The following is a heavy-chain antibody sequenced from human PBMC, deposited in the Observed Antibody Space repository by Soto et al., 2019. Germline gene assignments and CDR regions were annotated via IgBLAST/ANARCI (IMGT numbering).Heavy chain of an antibody. CDR3: ATIRVRGGPLRFED. D-gene: IGHD5-12*01. CDR2: VLPITGST. V-gene: IGHV1-69*06. J-gene: IGHJ4*01. CDR1: GGLFSMYS. Sequence: QVQLVQSGADVKKPGSSVKVSCKISGGLFSMYSFNWVRQAPGQGLEWMGGVLPITGSTDYAQKFQGRLTITADRSTSTVYMELSRLRSDDTANYYCATIRVRGGPLRFEDGGQGMLITVSS.